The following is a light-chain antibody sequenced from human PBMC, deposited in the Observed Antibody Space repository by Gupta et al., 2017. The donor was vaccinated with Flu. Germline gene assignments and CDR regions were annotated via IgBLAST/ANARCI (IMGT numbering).Light chain of an antibody. CDR3: QQYSSDST. J-gene: IGKJ1*01. Sequence: DIKMTQSPSTLSASVGDSATITCRASQSITSWLAWYQQKPGKAPKLLIYQASTLGSGVPSRFSGSGSVTEFTLTITSLQPDDFATYYCQQYSSDSTFGQGTKVE. V-gene: IGKV1-5*03. CDR2: QAS. CDR1: QSITSW.